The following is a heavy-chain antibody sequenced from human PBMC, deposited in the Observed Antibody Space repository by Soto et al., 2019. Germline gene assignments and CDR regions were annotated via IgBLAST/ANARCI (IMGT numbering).Heavy chain of an antibody. CDR1: GFTFSSYW. J-gene: IGHJ4*02. Sequence: GGSLRLSCAASGFTFSSYWMSWVRQAPGKGLEWVSSISSSSSYINYADSLKGRFTISRDNAKNSLYLQMNSLRAEDTAVYYCARDVSGSYTRFDYWGQGTLVTVSS. CDR3: ARDVSGSYTRFDY. V-gene: IGHV3-21*01. CDR2: ISSSSSYI. D-gene: IGHD1-26*01.